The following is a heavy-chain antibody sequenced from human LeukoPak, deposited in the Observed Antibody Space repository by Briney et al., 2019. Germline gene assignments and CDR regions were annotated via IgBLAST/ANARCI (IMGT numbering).Heavy chain of an antibody. CDR1: GGSFSGYY. V-gene: IGHV4-34*01. CDR3: ARRRLWLRFDY. Sequence: PSETLSLTCAVYGGSFSGYYWSWIRQPPGKGLEWIGEINHSGSTNYNPSLKSRVTISVDTSKNQFSLKLSSVTAADTAVYYWARRRLWLRFDYWGQGTLVTVSS. D-gene: IGHD5-18*01. CDR2: INHSGST. J-gene: IGHJ4*02.